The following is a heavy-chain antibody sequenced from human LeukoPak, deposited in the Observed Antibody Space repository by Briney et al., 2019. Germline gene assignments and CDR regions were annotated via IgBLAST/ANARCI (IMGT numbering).Heavy chain of an antibody. Sequence: ASETLSLTCAVYGGSFSGYYWSWIRQPPGKGLEWIGEINHSGSTNYNPSLKSRVTISVDTSKNQFSLKLSSVTAADTAVYHCASLVGAVFGWGQGTLVTVSS. J-gene: IGHJ4*02. CDR3: ASLVGAVFG. D-gene: IGHD1-26*01. V-gene: IGHV4-34*01. CDR1: GGSFSGYY. CDR2: INHSGST.